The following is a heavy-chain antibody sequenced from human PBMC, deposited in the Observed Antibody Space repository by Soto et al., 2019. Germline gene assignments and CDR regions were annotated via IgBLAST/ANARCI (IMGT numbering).Heavy chain of an antibody. D-gene: IGHD4-17*01. CDR1: GGSVSDKTYY. J-gene: IGHJ4*02. Sequence: SETLPLTCSVSGGSVSDKTYYWSWIRQPPGKRLEWIGYVYYSGTTNYNPSLKSRVTISVDLSKNRFSLRLSSVTTADTALYYCARTTAVPNTLRSRYFFDYWGQGTLVTVSS. V-gene: IGHV4-61*01. CDR3: ARTTAVPNTLRSRYFFDY. CDR2: VYYSGTT.